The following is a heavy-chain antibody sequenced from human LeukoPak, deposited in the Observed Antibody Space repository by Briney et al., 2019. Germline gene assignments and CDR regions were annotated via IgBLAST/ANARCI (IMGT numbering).Heavy chain of an antibody. Sequence: ASVKVSCKASGYTLTGYYLHWVRQAPGQGLEWMGWINPNSGGTNYAQKFQGRVTMTRDTSISTAYMELSRLRSDDTAVYYCARDSGSYWFDPWGQGTLVTVSS. CDR3: ARDSGSYWFDP. V-gene: IGHV1-2*02. CDR2: INPNSGGT. J-gene: IGHJ5*02. D-gene: IGHD1-26*01. CDR1: GYTLTGYY.